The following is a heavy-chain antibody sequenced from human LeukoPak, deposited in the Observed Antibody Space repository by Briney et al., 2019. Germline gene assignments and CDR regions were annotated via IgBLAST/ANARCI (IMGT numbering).Heavy chain of an antibody. CDR2: IIPIFGTA. D-gene: IGHD5-12*01. CDR3: ARGGYSGYDGY. Sequence: SVKVSCKASGGTFSSYAISWVRQAPGQGLEWMGGIIPIFGTANYAQKFQGRVTMTRNTSISTAYMELSSLRSEDTAVYYCARGGYSGYDGYWGQGTLVTVSS. V-gene: IGHV1-69*05. CDR1: GGTFSSYA. J-gene: IGHJ4*02.